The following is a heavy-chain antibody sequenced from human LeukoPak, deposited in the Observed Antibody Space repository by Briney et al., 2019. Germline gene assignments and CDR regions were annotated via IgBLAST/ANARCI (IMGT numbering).Heavy chain of an antibody. CDR2: ISWNSGSI. Sequence: GGTLRLSCAASGFTFDDYAMHWVRQAPGKGLEWVSGISWNSGSIGYADSVKGRFTISRDNAKNSLYLQMNSLRAEDTALYYCAKGEYGDYNLNWFDPWGQGTLVTVSS. CDR1: GFTFDDYA. D-gene: IGHD4-17*01. CDR3: AKGEYGDYNLNWFDP. J-gene: IGHJ5*02. V-gene: IGHV3-9*01.